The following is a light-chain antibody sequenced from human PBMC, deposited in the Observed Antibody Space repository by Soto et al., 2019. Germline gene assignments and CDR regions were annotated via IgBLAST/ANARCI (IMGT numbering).Light chain of an antibody. CDR3: QQRSNGLT. J-gene: IGKJ4*01. CDR2: DAS. V-gene: IGKV3-11*01. CDR1: QSVSSY. Sequence: EIVLTQSPATLSLSPGERATLSCRASQSVSSYLAWYQHKPGQAPRLLIYDASNRATGIPARFSGSGSGTDFTLTIRSLEPEDLAVYYCQQRSNGLTFGGGTKVEIK.